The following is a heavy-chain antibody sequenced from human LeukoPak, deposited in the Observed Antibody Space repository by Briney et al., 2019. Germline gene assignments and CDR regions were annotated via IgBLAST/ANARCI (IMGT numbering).Heavy chain of an antibody. CDR2: ISSSSSYI. CDR3: ARAPGIAAARLKFDP. Sequence: GGSLRLSCAASGFTFSSYSMNWVRQAPGKGLEWVSSISSSSSYIYYADSVKGRFTISRDNAKNSLYLQMNSLRAEDTAVYYCARAPGIAAARLKFDPWGQGTLVTVSS. D-gene: IGHD6-13*01. CDR1: GFTFSSYS. V-gene: IGHV3-21*01. J-gene: IGHJ5*02.